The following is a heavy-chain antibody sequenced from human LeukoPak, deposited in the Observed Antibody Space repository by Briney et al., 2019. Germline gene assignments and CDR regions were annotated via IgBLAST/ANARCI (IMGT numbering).Heavy chain of an antibody. CDR3: AELGITMIGGV. J-gene: IGHJ6*04. CDR1: GFTFSSYE. D-gene: IGHD3-10*02. Sequence: GGSLRPSCTASGFTFSSYEMNWVRQAPGKGLEWVSYISSSGSTIYYADSVKGRFTISRDNAKNSLYLQMNSLRAEDTAVYYCAELGITMIGGVWGKGTTVTISS. V-gene: IGHV3-48*03. CDR2: ISSSGSTI.